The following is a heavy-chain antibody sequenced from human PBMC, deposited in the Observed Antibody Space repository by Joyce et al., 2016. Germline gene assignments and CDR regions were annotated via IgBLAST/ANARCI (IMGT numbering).Heavy chain of an antibody. Sequence: QVQVQESGPGLVKPSQTLSLTCTVSGDSITSGNFYWSCLRQAAGKRPEWIRRTHPSGTTNYTPSLKSGDSISLDTSKNQVSLRVNSVTAADAAVYYCARDAGGSGSHWGQGSLVTVSS. J-gene: IGHJ4*02. CDR1: GDSITSGNFY. CDR3: ARDAGGSGSH. V-gene: IGHV4-61*02. D-gene: IGHD3-10*01. CDR2: THPSGTT.